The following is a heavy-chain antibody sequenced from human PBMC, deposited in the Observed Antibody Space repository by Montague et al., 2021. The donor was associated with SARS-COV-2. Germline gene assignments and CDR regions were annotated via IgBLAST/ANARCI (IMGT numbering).Heavy chain of an antibody. V-gene: IGHV4-39*01. J-gene: IGHJ5*02. CDR2: IYYRGST. CDR1: GGSISSSSYY. Sequence: SETLSLTCTVSGGSISSSSYYWGWTRQPPGQGLEWIGRIYYRGSTYSNPSLKSRVTISVDTSKNQFSLKRSSVTAADTAVYYCARQAIKFTHWFDPWGQGTLVTVSS. D-gene: IGHD3-9*01. CDR3: ARQAIKFTHWFDP.